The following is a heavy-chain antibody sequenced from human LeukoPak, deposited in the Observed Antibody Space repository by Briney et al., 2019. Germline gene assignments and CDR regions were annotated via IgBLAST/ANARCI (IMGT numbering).Heavy chain of an antibody. J-gene: IGHJ4*02. CDR2: IRYDGSNK. V-gene: IGHV3-30*02. Sequence: GGSLRLSCAASGFTFSSYGMHWVRQAPGKGLEWVAFIRYDGSNKYYADSVKGRFTISRDNAKNSLYLQMNSLRAEDTAVYYCARPRNYYDSSGYGYWGQGTLVTVSS. D-gene: IGHD3-22*01. CDR3: ARPRNYYDSSGYGY. CDR1: GFTFSSYG.